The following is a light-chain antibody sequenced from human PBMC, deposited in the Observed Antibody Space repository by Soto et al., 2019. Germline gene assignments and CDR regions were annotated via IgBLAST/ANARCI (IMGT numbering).Light chain of an antibody. CDR3: QQYNSWPQT. Sequence: ILLTQSPVTLSVSPGERATLSCRASQRVSSNLAWYQQKAGQAPRLLIYGASTRATTIPARFSGSGSGTEFTLTISSLQSEDFAVYYCQQYNSWPQTFGQGTKVEIK. V-gene: IGKV3-15*01. J-gene: IGKJ1*01. CDR1: QRVSSN. CDR2: GAS.